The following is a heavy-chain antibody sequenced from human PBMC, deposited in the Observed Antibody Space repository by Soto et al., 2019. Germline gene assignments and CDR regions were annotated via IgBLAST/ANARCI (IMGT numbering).Heavy chain of an antibody. CDR2: ISGSGGSGST. D-gene: IGHD2-15*01. Sequence: EVQLLESGGGLVQPGGSLRLSCAASVFTFSSYAMSWVRQAPGKGLEWVSSISGSGGSGSTYYADSVKGRFTISRDNSKNTLYLQMNSLRAEDTAVYYCAKDWWGGPAYEYFQHWGQGTLVTVSS. CDR1: VFTFSSYA. J-gene: IGHJ1*01. CDR3: AKDWWGGPAYEYFQH. V-gene: IGHV3-23*01.